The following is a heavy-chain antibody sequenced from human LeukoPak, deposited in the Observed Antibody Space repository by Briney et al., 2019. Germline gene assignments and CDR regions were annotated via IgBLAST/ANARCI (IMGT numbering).Heavy chain of an antibody. J-gene: IGHJ6*03. CDR1: GSTFTGYY. CDR3: ASWVYSNTPWHMDV. Sequence: GASVKVSFKASGSTFTGYYMHWVRQAPGQGLEWMGRINPNSGGTNYAQKFQGRVTMTRDTSISTAYMELSRLRSDDTAVYYCASWVYSNTPWHMDVWGKGTTVTVSS. V-gene: IGHV1-2*06. CDR2: INPNSGGT. D-gene: IGHD4-11*01.